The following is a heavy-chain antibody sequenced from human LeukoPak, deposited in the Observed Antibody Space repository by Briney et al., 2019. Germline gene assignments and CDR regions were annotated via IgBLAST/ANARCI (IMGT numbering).Heavy chain of an antibody. V-gene: IGHV3-21*01. D-gene: IGHD1-14*01. CDR1: GLTFSSYW. CDR2: VSSYSNYI. J-gene: IGHJ4*02. CDR3: ARDLRNRRVDTFDY. Sequence: PGGSLRLSCAASGLTFSSYWMRWVRQAPGKGLEWVSSVSSYSNYIYYADSVKGRFTISRDNAKNSLDLQMNSLRAEDTAVYYCARDLRNRRVDTFDYWGQGTLVTVSS.